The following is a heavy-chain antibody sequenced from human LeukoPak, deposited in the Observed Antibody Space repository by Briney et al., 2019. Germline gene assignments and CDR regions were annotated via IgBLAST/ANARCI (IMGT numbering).Heavy chain of an antibody. CDR2: IGSNK. CDR1: GFTFSSYG. Sequence: GGSLRLSCAASGFTFSSYGMHWVRQAPGKGLEWEAFIGSNKYYADSVKGRFTISRDNSKNTLYLQMNSQRAEDTAVYYCAKTYYDFWSGSGCFDYWGQGTLVTVSS. CDR3: AKTYYDFWSGSGCFDY. J-gene: IGHJ4*02. D-gene: IGHD3-3*01. V-gene: IGHV3-30*02.